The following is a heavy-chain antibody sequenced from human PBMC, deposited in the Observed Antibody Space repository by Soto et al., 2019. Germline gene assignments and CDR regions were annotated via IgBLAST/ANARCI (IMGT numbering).Heavy chain of an antibody. CDR1: GGSFSGYY. Sequence: SETLSQTCALYGGSFSGYYWSWSRQPPGKGLEWIGEINHSGSTNYNPSLKSRVTISVDTSKNQFSLKLSSVTAADTAVYSSEREVLLWFGELKAGMAVLVQGSMV. D-gene: IGHD3-10*01. CDR3: EREVLLWFGELKAGMAV. V-gene: IGHV4-34*01. J-gene: IGHJ6*02. CDR2: INHSGST.